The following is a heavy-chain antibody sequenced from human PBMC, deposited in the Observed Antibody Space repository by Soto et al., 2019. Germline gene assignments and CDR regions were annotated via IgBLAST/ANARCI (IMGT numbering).Heavy chain of an antibody. J-gene: IGHJ4*02. D-gene: IGHD6-6*01. V-gene: IGHV4-61*01. CDR1: GGSVSSGSHY. CDR3: EKEGAYSYSSAFER. CDR2: IYYTGST. Sequence: SETLSLTCTVSGGSVSSGSHYWSWIRQPPGKGLKWLGSIYYTGSTFYNPSLKSRASMSVDRSKNQFSLKLSSVTAADTAVYYCEKEGAYSYSSAFERWGQGTLVTAAS.